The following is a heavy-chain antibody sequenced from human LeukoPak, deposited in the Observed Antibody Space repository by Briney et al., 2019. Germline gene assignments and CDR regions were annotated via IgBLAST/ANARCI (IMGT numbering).Heavy chain of an antibody. V-gene: IGHV3-30*18. J-gene: IGHJ4*02. CDR2: ISSHGSNK. Sequence: GGSLRLSCAPSGFTVSSSYMSWVRQAPGKGLEWVAFISSHGSNKYYADSVKGRFTISRDNSKNTLYLQMDILRAEDTAVYYCAKEREWLVERGGNDFGNWGQGTLVSVSS. CDR3: AKEREWLVERGGNDFGN. CDR1: GFTVSSSY. D-gene: IGHD6-19*01.